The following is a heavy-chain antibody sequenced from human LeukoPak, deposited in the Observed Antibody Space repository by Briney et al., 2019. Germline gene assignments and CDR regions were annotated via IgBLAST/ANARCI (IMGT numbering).Heavy chain of an antibody. V-gene: IGHV3-23*01. CDR1: GFTFSSYA. Sequence: GGPLRLSCAASGFTFSSYAMSWVRQAPGKGLEWVSAISGSGGSTYYADSVKGRFTISRDNSKNTLYLQMNSLRAEDTAVYYCAKDSAHCSGGSCYSGPPSSFDYWGQGTLVTVSS. CDR2: ISGSGGST. D-gene: IGHD2-15*01. J-gene: IGHJ4*02. CDR3: AKDSAHCSGGSCYSGPPSSFDY.